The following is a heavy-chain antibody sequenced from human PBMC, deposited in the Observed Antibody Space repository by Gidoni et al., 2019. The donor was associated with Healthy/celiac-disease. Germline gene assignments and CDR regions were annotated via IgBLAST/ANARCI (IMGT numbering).Heavy chain of an antibody. CDR1: GFPFSSYA. V-gene: IGHV3-23*01. CDR2: ISGSGGST. D-gene: IGHD3-3*01. J-gene: IGHJ4*02. Sequence: EVQLLESGGGLVQPGGSLRLSCAASGFPFSSYAMSWVRQAPGKGLEWVSAISGSGGSTDYADSVKGRFTISRDNSKNTLYLQMNSLRAEDTAVYYCATEDDFWSGYYFDYWGQGTLVTVSS. CDR3: ATEDDFWSGYYFDY.